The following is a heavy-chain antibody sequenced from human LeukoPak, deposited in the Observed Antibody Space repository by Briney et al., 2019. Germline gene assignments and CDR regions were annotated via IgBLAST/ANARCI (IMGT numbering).Heavy chain of an antibody. Sequence: PGGSLRLSCAASGFTIRNYAMNWVRQAPGKGLEWVSSIWSSSTTIFYADSLKGRFTISRDNAKNSLFLQMNSLSAEDTAVYYCARDPEGDGYYAMDVSGDGKPVTVSS. CDR3: ARDPEGDGYYAMDV. CDR1: GFTIRNYA. CDR2: IWSSSTTI. J-gene: IGHJ6*01. D-gene: IGHD3-10*01. V-gene: IGHV3-21*01.